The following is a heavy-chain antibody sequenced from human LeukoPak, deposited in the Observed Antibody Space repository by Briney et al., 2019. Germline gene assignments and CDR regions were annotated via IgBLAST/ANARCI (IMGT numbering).Heavy chain of an antibody. J-gene: IGHJ4*02. CDR1: GFTFSSYG. CDR2: IRYDGSNE. V-gene: IGHV3-30*02. Sequence: GGSLRLSCAASGFTFSSYGIHWVRLAPGKGLEWVASIRYDGSNEYYADSVKGRVTISRDNSKNTLYLQMNSLRAEDTAVYYCAREMFYYDSSGSFDYWGQGTLVTVSS. CDR3: AREMFYYDSSGSFDY. D-gene: IGHD3-22*01.